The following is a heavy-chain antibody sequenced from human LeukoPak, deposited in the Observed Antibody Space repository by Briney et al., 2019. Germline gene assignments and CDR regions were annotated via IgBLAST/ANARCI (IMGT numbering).Heavy chain of an antibody. Sequence: ASVKVSCKASGYTFTNYSISWVRQAPGQGLEWMGWSSVYKGNTNYAQKLQGRVTMTTDTSTNTAYMELRSLTSDDTAVYYCARGVGPRDRWWELLSTYYYFYYMDVWGKGTTVTISS. CDR3: ARGVGPRDRWWELLSTYYYFYYMDV. CDR1: GYTFTNYS. CDR2: SSVYKGNT. V-gene: IGHV1-18*01. D-gene: IGHD1-26*01. J-gene: IGHJ6*03.